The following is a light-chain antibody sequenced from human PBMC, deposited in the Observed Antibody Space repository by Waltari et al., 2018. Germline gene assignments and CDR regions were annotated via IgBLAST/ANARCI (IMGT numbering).Light chain of an antibody. CDR3: ASWDDSLNGRWV. CDR2: RSD. CDR1: YSNVGNNV. V-gene: IGLV1-44*01. Sequence: QSELTQPPSASGTPGQKVTIPCSGRYSNVGNNVVNCYQQFPGTAPKLLIYRSDQRPSGGPDRFSGSKSGTSASLAIIGLRSDDEADYYCASWDDSLNGRWVFGGGTKLTVL. J-gene: IGLJ2*01.